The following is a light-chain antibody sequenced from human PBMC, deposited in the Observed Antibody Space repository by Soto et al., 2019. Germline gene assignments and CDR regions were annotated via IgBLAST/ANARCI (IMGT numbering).Light chain of an antibody. J-gene: IGLJ3*02. CDR3: SSYTGSSLRV. CDR2: EVS. Sequence: QSVLTQPASVSGSPGQSITISCTGTSSDVGAYDYVSWYQHHPGKAPKLIIYEVSNRPSGVSDRFSGSKSGNTASLTISGLQAEDEADYYCSSYTGSSLRVFGGGTKLTVL. V-gene: IGLV2-14*01. CDR1: SSDVGAYDY.